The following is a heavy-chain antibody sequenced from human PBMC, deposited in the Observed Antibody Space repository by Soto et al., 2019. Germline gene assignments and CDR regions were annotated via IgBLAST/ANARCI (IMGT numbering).Heavy chain of an antibody. D-gene: IGHD5-12*01. V-gene: IGHV4-59*01. CDR2: IYYRGST. J-gene: IGHJ4*02. CDR3: ATGYSGYDIYY. CDR1: GGSISSYY. Sequence: PSETLSLTCTVSGGSISSYYWSWIRQPPGKGLEWIGYIYYRGSTNCNPSLKSRVTISVDTSKNQFSLKMSSVTAADTAVYYCATGYSGYDIYYWGQGTLVTVSS.